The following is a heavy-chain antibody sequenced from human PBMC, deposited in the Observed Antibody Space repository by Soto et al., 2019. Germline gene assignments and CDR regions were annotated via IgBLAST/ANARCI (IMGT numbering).Heavy chain of an antibody. CDR1: GFSFSISP. J-gene: IGHJ4*02. CDR2: ISYDGTNK. CDR3: ARDPKTSGGQHWAFNYFDS. V-gene: IGHV3-30-3*01. D-gene: IGHD7-27*01. Sequence: GGSLRLSCAASGFSFSISPIHWVRQAPGKGPEWVALISYDGTNKFYADSVKGRFTISRDNSKSTLYLQVDSLRPEDAAVYYCARDPKTSGGQHWAFNYFDSWGQGTLVTVSS.